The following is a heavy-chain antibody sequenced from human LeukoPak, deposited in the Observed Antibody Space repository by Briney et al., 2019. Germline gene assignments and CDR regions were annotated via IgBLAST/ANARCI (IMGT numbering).Heavy chain of an antibody. Sequence: PGGSLRLSCAASGFTFSSYAMHWVRQAPGKGLEWVAVISYDGSNKYYADSVKGRFTISRDNSKNTLYLQMNSLRAEDTAVYYCARANQLPPPYNWFDPWGQGTLVTVSS. CDR1: GFTFSSYA. V-gene: IGHV3-30-3*01. CDR2: ISYDGSNK. J-gene: IGHJ5*02. D-gene: IGHD2-2*01. CDR3: ARANQLPPPYNWFDP.